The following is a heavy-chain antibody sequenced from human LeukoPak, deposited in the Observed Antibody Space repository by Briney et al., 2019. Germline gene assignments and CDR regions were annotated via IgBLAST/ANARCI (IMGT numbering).Heavy chain of an antibody. V-gene: IGHV4-34*01. CDR1: GGSFSGYY. D-gene: IGHD2-2*01. Sequence: SETLSLTCAVYGGSFSGYYWSWIRQPPGKGLEWIGEINHSGSTNYNPSLKSRVTISVDTSKNQFSLKLSSVTAADTAVHYCARGCSSTSCQYYFDYWGQGTLVTVPS. CDR3: ARGCSSTSCQYYFDY. J-gene: IGHJ4*02. CDR2: INHSGST.